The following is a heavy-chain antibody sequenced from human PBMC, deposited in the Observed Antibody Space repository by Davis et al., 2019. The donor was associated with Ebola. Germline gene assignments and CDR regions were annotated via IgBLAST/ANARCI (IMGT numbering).Heavy chain of an antibody. D-gene: IGHD2-15*01. CDR3: ARYCSGGSCYYEGLDY. J-gene: IGHJ4*02. CDR2: IYYSGST. CDR1: GGSISSSSYY. V-gene: IGHV4-39*07. Sequence: SETLSLTCTVSGGSISSSSYYWGWVRQPPGKGLEWIGSIYYSGSTYYNPSLKSRVTISVDTSKNQLSLKLSSVTAADTAVYYCARYCSGGSCYYEGLDYWGQGTLVTVSS.